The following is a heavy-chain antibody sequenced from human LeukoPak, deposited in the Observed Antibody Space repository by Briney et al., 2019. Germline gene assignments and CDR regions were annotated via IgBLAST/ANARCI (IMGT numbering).Heavy chain of an antibody. V-gene: IGHV3-49*02. J-gene: IGHJ4*02. Sequence: GRFTISRDDSKSIAYLQMNSLKTEDTAVYYCTRYKRLAIPPYGYWGQGTLVTVSS. D-gene: IGHD1-14*01. CDR3: TRYKRLAIPPYGY.